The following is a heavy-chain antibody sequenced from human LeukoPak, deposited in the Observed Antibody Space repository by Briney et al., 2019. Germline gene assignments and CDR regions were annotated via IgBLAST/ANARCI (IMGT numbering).Heavy chain of an antibody. CDR3: ARGVTMVQGYYYYMDV. V-gene: IGHV4-59*01. CDR1: GGSISSYY. D-gene: IGHD3-10*01. J-gene: IGHJ6*03. CDR2: ISDTGNT. Sequence: TSETLSLTCTVSGGSISSYYWSWIRQPPGKGLEWIGYISDTGNTNYNPSLKGRVTMSVDTSKDQFSLKLSSVTAADTAVYSCARGVTMVQGYYYYMDVWGKGTTVTVSS.